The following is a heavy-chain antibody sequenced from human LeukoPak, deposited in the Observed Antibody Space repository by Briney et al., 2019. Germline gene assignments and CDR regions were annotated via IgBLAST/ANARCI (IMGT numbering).Heavy chain of an antibody. CDR3: APEPSYCSGGSCSFFGFDY. CDR1: GFTFTSYW. J-gene: IGHJ4*02. V-gene: IGHV3-7*01. Sequence: GGSRRLSCAASGFTFTSYWMSWVRQAPGKGLEWVANIKQDGGEKYYLDSVKGRFNISRDNAKNSLYLQMNSLRGEDTAVYYCAPEPSYCSGGSCSFFGFDYWGQGTLVTVSS. CDR2: IKQDGGEK. D-gene: IGHD2-15*01.